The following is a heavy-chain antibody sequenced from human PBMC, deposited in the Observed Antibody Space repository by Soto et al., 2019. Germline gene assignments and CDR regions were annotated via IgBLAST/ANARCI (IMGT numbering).Heavy chain of an antibody. Sequence: ASVKVSCKASGYTFTSYEINWVRQAPGQGLERIGWKNPNSCNTRYAQNFQGRVTMPRNISINTPYMELSSMRSEDTAVYYCAREGACGGDCYRGYYYYGMDVWGQGTTLTVS. CDR2: KNPNSCNT. J-gene: IGHJ6*02. D-gene: IGHD2-21*02. CDR1: GYTFTSYE. CDR3: AREGACGGDCYRGYYYYGMDV. V-gene: IGHV1-8*01.